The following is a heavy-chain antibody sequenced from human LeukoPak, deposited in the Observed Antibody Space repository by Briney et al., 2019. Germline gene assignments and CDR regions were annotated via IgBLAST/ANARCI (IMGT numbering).Heavy chain of an antibody. V-gene: IGHV4-59*12. CDR1: GGSISSYY. D-gene: IGHD3-10*01. CDR3: ARLTGSPDAFDI. J-gene: IGHJ3*02. CDR2: IYYSGST. Sequence: ETLSLTCTVSGGSISSYYWSWIRQPPGKGLEWIGYIYYSGSTNYNPSLKSRVTISLDTSKNQSFLKLSSVTATDTAVYYCARLTGSPDAFDIWGQGTMVTVSS.